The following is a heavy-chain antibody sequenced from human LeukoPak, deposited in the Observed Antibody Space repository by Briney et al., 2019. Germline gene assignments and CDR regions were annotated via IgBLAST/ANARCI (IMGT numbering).Heavy chain of an antibody. CDR3: AKDRIAVAAATPDY. D-gene: IGHD6-19*01. J-gene: IGHJ4*02. CDR2: ISGSGGST. Sequence: PGGSLRLSCAASGFTFSSYAMSWVRQAPGEGLEWVSGISGSGGSTYYADSVKGRFTISRDNSKNTMYMQMNSLRAEDTAAYYCAKDRIAVAAATPDYWGQGALVTVSS. CDR1: GFTFSSYA. V-gene: IGHV3-23*01.